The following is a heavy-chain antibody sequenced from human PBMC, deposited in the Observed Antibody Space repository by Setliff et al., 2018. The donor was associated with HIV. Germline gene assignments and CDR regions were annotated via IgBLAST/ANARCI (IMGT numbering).Heavy chain of an antibody. CDR2: IRFDGNRE. Sequence: PGGSLRLSCAASGFIFSDYAMRWVRQAPGKGLEWVAHIRFDGNREYYADSVKGRFTISRDNSKNTVYLEMNSLRAGDTAVYYCAKTSSSSEYYFDYWGQGTLVTVSS. CDR1: GFIFSDYA. D-gene: IGHD6-13*01. CDR3: AKTSSSSEYYFDY. V-gene: IGHV3-30*02. J-gene: IGHJ4*02.